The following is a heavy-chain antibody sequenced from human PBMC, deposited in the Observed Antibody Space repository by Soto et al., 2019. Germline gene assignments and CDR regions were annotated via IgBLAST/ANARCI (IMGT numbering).Heavy chain of an antibody. CDR1: GFTFGNYG. V-gene: IGHV3-21*06. CDR3: ARESEDLTSNFDY. J-gene: IGHJ4*02. CDR2: ISSTTNYI. Sequence: EVQLLESGGGLVQPGGSLRLSCAASGFTFGNYGMNWVRQAPGKGLEWVSSISSTTNYIYYGDSMKGRFTISRDNAKNSLYLEMNSLRAEDTAVYYCARESEDLTSNFDYWGQGTLVTVSS.